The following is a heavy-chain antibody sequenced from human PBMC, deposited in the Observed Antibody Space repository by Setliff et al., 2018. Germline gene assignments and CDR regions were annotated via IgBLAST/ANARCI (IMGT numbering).Heavy chain of an antibody. Sequence: GGSLRLSCAASGFDFRNYGMTWVRQAPGKGLEWVSIISGDGGFIDYADSVKGRFTISRDNSRSTMYLQMNSLRGEDTAVYYCAKDRSWFGAAAGTNYYYYMDVWGKGTTVTVSS. V-gene: IGHV3-23*01. CDR3: AKDRSWFGAAAGTNYYYYMDV. CDR1: GFDFRNYG. J-gene: IGHJ6*03. D-gene: IGHD6-13*01. CDR2: ISGDGGFI.